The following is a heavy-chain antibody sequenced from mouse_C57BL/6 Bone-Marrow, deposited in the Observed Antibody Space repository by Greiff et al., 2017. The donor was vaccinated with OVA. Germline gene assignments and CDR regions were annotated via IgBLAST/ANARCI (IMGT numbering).Heavy chain of an antibody. J-gene: IGHJ1*03. CDR3: ARGDSYWYIDV. Sequence: QVQLQQSGAELMKPGASVKLSCKATGYTFTGYWIEWVKQRPGHGLEWIGEILPGSGSTNYNEKFKGKATFTADTTYNTADMQLSSMTTDDSASYSCARGDSYWYIDVWGTGTTVTVSS. V-gene: IGHV1-9*01. CDR2: ILPGSGST. D-gene: IGHD2-12*01. CDR1: GYTFTGYW.